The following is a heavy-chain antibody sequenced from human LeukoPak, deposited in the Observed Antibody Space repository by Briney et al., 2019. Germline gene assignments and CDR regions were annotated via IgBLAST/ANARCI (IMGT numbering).Heavy chain of an antibody. V-gene: IGHV3-53*01. J-gene: IGHJ4*02. CDR3: ARGAGYNYPYYFDY. Sequence: PGGSLRLSCAASGFTVSSNYMNWVRQAPGKGLEWVSVIYGGGNIYYADSVKGRFTISSDNSKNTLYLQMNSLRAEDTAVYYCARGAGYNYPYYFDYWGQGTLVTVSS. D-gene: IGHD5-24*01. CDR2: IYGGGNI. CDR1: GFTVSSNY.